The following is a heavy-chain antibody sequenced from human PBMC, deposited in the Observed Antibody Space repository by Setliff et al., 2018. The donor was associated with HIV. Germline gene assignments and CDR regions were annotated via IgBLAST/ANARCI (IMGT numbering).Heavy chain of an antibody. D-gene: IGHD3-3*01. CDR3: ARSSRADFWSGSFDY. J-gene: IGHJ4*02. CDR2: IYTSGST. Sequence: SETLSLTCTVSGGSISSYYWSWIRQPAGKGLEWIGRIYTSGSTYYNPSLKSRVTISVDTSKNQFSLKLSSVTAADTAVYYCARSSRADFWSGSFDYWGQGTLVTVSS. CDR1: GGSISSYY. V-gene: IGHV4-4*07.